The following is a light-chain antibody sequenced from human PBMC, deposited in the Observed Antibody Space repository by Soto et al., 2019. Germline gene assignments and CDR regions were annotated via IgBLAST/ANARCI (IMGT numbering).Light chain of an antibody. CDR3: QQRSKWPVT. J-gene: IGKJ3*01. CDR2: DAS. CDR1: QSVGSN. Sequence: EIVLTQSPDTLSLSPGERAVFSCRASQSVGSNLAWYQHKPGQAPRLLIYDASKRATGIPARFSGSGSGTDFTLTISSLEPEDFAVYFCQQRSKWPVTFGPGTTVEIK. V-gene: IGKV3-11*01.